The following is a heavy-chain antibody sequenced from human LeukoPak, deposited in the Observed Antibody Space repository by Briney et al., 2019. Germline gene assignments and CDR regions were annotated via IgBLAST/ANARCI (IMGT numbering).Heavy chain of an antibody. Sequence: PGGSLRLSCAASGFTVSGNYMTWVRQAPGKGLESVSVIYSGGSTYSADSVKDRFTISRDNSMNTLYLQMNNLRVEDTAVYFCARVNPLYQPLGRWVDPWGQGTLVTVSS. V-gene: IGHV3-66*01. CDR3: ARVNPLYQPLGRWVDP. CDR2: IYSGGST. J-gene: IGHJ5*02. D-gene: IGHD2-2*01. CDR1: GFTVSGNY.